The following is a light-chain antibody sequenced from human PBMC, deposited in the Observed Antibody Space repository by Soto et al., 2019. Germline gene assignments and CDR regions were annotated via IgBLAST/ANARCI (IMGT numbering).Light chain of an antibody. CDR1: QSVSSN. CDR2: GAS. V-gene: IGKV3-15*01. Sequence: EIGMSQSPATLSVSPGERATLSCRASQSVSSNLAWYQQKPGQAPRLLIYGASTRATGIPARFSGSGSGTEFTLTISSLQSEDFAVYYCQQYNNWPRVTFGQGTRLAIK. CDR3: QQYNNWPRVT. J-gene: IGKJ5*01.